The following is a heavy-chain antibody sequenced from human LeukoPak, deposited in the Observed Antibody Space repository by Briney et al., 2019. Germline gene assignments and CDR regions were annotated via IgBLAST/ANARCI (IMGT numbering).Heavy chain of an antibody. CDR3: TTAGCSGGSCYGY. J-gene: IGHJ4*02. CDR1: GFTFSNAW. V-gene: IGHV3-15*01. D-gene: IGHD2-15*01. CDR2: IKSKTDGGTT. Sequence: GGSLRLSCAASGFTFSNAWMSWVRQAPGKGLEWVGRIKSKTDGGTTDYAAPVKGRFTISRDDSKNTLYLQLNSLKTEDTAVYYCTTAGCSGGSCYGYWGQGTLVTVSS.